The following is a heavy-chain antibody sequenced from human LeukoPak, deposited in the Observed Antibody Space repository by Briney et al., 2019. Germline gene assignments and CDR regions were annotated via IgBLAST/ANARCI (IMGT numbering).Heavy chain of an antibody. CDR3: GKDPNGDYVGAFDF. J-gene: IGHJ3*01. D-gene: IGHD4-17*01. CDR2: IRGTGGTT. V-gene: IGHV3-23*01. CDR1: GFTFSDYA. Sequence: GGSLRLSCAASGFTFSDYALIWVRQAPGKGLEWISAIRGTGGTTYYADSVKGRCTISRDNSRSTVYLQMNRLRAEETALYFCGKDPNGDYVGAFDFWGPGTMVTVSS.